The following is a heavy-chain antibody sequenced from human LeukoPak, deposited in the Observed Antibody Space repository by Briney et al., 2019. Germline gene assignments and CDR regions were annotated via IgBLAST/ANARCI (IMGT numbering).Heavy chain of an antibody. CDR1: GYTFTSYG. V-gene: IGHV1-18*01. D-gene: IGHD3-22*01. CDR2: ISAYNGNT. Sequence: ASVKVSCKASGYTFTSYGISWVRQAPGQGLEWMGWISAYNGNTNYAQKLQGRVTMTTDTSTSTAYMELRSLRSDDTAVYYCAREVQYYYDSSGYHFDYWGQGTLVTVSS. J-gene: IGHJ4*02. CDR3: AREVQYYYDSSGYHFDY.